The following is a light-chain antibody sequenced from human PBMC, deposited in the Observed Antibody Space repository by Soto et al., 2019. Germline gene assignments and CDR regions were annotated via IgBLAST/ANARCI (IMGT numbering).Light chain of an antibody. CDR3: SSYTTSTTLVV. Sequence: QSALTQPASVSGSPGQSITISCTGTSSDVGGYNYVSWYQQHPGKAPKLMIYEVNNRPSGVSNRFSGSKSGNTAYLTISGLQVEDEADYYCSSYTTSTTLVVFGGGTKLTVL. CDR1: SSDVGGYNY. V-gene: IGLV2-14*01. J-gene: IGLJ3*02. CDR2: EVN.